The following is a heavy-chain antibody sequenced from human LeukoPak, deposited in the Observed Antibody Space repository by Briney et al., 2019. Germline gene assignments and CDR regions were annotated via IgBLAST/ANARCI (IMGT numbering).Heavy chain of an antibody. Sequence: GESLKISCKGSGYSSTSYWIGWVRQMPGKGLEWMGIIYPGGSDTRYSPSFQGQVTISADKSISTAYLQWSSLKASDTAMYYCARHAPLRFLEWSPLKQYYYYMDVWGKGTTVTVSS. CDR2: IYPGGSDT. CDR1: GYSSTSYW. CDR3: ARHAPLRFLEWSPLKQYYYYMDV. J-gene: IGHJ6*03. D-gene: IGHD3-3*01. V-gene: IGHV5-51*01.